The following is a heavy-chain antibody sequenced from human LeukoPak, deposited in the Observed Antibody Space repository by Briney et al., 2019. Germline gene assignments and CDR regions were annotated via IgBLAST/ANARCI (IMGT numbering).Heavy chain of an antibody. Sequence: GGSLRLSCAASGFSFSSSWMHWVRQAPGEGLVWVSRLYTDGRSADYADSVKGRYTISRDNAKNTLYLQMNSLSAEDTAVYHCVRGTGTHYFDYWGQGTLVTVSS. CDR2: LYTDGRSA. CDR3: VRGTGTHYFDY. CDR1: GFSFSSSW. D-gene: IGHD1-1*01. V-gene: IGHV3-74*01. J-gene: IGHJ4*02.